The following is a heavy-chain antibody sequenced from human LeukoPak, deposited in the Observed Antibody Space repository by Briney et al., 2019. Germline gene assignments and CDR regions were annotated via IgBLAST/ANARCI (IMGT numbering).Heavy chain of an antibody. D-gene: IGHD4-23*01. Sequence: GGSLRLSCEVSGFTVSSDYMTWIRQAPGKGLEWVSYISSSGSTIYYADSVKGRFTISRDNAKNSLYLQMNSLRAEDTAVYYCARDWPTVVTTYVWGQGTTVTVSS. J-gene: IGHJ6*02. CDR3: ARDWPTVVTTYV. V-gene: IGHV3-11*01. CDR1: GFTVSSDY. CDR2: ISSSGSTI.